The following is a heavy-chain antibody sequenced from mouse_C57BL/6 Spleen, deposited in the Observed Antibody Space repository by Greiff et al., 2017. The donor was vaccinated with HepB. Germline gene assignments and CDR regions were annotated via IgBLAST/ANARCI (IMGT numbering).Heavy chain of an antibody. J-gene: IGHJ3*01. D-gene: IGHD1-1*01. CDR1: GYTFTSYT. CDR3: ASITTVVAPFAY. CDR2: INPSSGYT. Sequence: QVQLKESGAELARPGASVKMSCKASGYTFTSYTMHWVKQRTGQGLEWIGYINPSSGYTKYNQKFKDKATLTADKSSSTAYMQLSSLTSEDSAVYYCASITTVVAPFAYWGQGTLVTVSA. V-gene: IGHV1-4*01.